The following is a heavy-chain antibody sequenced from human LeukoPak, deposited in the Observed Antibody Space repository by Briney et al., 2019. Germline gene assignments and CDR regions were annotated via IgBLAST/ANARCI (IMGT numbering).Heavy chain of an antibody. CDR2: IYYSGST. D-gene: IGHD3-10*01. J-gene: IGHJ4*02. Sequence: NPSETLSLTCTVSGGSISSSSYYWGWICQPPGKGLEWIGSIYYSGSTYYNPSLKSRVTISVDTSKNQFSLKLSSVTAADTAVYYCARDSGGSGSYYLGYFDYWGQGTLVTVSS. CDR1: GGSISSSSYY. V-gene: IGHV4-39*07. CDR3: ARDSGGSGSYYLGYFDY.